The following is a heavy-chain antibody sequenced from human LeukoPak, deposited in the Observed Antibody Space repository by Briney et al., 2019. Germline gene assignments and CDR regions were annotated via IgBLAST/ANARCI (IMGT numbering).Heavy chain of an antibody. J-gene: IGHJ6*03. CDR2: ISSTSRTI. V-gene: IGHV3-48*02. D-gene: IGHD5-24*01. CDR3: ARDPLRWLQNNYYYYYMDV. Sequence: GGSLRLSCAASGFSFSNFGMNWVRQAPGKGLEWVSYISSTSRTIYYADSVKGRSTLSRDNAKNSVYLQMNSLRDEDTAVYFCARDPLRWLQNNYYYYYMDVWGKGTTVTVSS. CDR1: GFSFSNFG.